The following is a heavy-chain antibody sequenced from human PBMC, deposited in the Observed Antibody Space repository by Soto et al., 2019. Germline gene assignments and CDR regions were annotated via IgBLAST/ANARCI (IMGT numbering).Heavy chain of an antibody. CDR2: ISWDGGST. CDR3: AKDRNTAMAPYYYYYGMDV. CDR1: GFTFDDYA. D-gene: IGHD5-18*01. V-gene: IGHV3-43D*03. J-gene: IGHJ6*02. Sequence: GSLRLSCAASGFTFDDYAMHWVRQAPGKGLEWVSLISWDGGSTYYADSVKGRFTISRDNSKNSLYLQMNSLRAEDSALYYCAKDRNTAMAPYYYYYGMDVWGQGTTVTVSS.